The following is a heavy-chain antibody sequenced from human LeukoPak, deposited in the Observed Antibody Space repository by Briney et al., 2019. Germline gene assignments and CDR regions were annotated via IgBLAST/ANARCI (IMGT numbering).Heavy chain of an antibody. CDR2: VYPGGSI. J-gene: IGHJ4*02. V-gene: IGHV4-4*07. CDR1: GDPINSYY. Sequence: SETLSLTCTVSGDPINSYYWTWIRQPAGKGLDWIGRVYPGGSIKYNPSLQSRVTMSVDTSKNQFSLKLTSVTAADTAVYYCARSPYSGYEFDYWGQGTLVTVSS. CDR3: ARSPYSGYEFDY. D-gene: IGHD5-12*01.